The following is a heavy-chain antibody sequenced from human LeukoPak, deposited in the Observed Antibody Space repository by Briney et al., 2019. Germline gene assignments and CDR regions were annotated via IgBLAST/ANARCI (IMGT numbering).Heavy chain of an antibody. CDR3: AKGEDYDILTGYYTFDY. CDR1: GFTFSDYY. D-gene: IGHD3-9*01. CDR2: ISSSGSTI. V-gene: IGHV3-11*01. J-gene: IGHJ4*02. Sequence: GGSLRLSCAASGFTFSDYYMSWIRQAPGKGLEWVSYISSSGSTIYYADSVKGRFTISRDNAKNSLYLQMNSLRAEDTAVYYCAKGEDYDILTGYYTFDYWGQGTLVTVSS.